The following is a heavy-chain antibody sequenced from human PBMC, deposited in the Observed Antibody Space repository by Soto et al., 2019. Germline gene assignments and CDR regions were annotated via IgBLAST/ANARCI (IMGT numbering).Heavy chain of an antibody. Sequence: QVQLVESGGGVVQPGRSLRLSCAASGFTFSSYGMHWVRQAPGKGLEWVAVISYDGSNKYYADSVKGRFTISRDNSKNTLYLQMNSLRAEDTAVYYCAKDPHITIFGVVMRYYYGMDVWGQGTTVTVSS. V-gene: IGHV3-30*18. CDR2: ISYDGSNK. CDR1: GFTFSSYG. CDR3: AKDPHITIFGVVMRYYYGMDV. D-gene: IGHD3-3*01. J-gene: IGHJ6*02.